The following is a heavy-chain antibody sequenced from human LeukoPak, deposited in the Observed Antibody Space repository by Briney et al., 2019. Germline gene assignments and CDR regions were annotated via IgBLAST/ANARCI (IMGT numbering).Heavy chain of an antibody. V-gene: IGHV4-59*01. Sequence: SETLSLTCTVSGGSISSYYWSWIRQPPGRGLEWIGYIYYSGSTNYNPSLKSRVTISVDTSKNQFSLKLSSVTAADTAVYYCARARGVAVTTIIANWFDPWGQGTLVTVYS. J-gene: IGHJ5*02. CDR2: IYYSGST. D-gene: IGHD2-21*02. CDR3: ARARGVAVTTIIANWFDP. CDR1: GGSISSYY.